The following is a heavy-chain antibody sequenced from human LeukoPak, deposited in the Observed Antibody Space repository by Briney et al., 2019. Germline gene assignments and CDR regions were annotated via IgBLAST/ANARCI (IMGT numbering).Heavy chain of an antibody. V-gene: IGHV3-11*05. J-gene: IGHJ5*02. CDR1: GFTFTAYY. CDR2: ISGSGSNT. CDR3: WRGRAHVVIVPVAVRLGLDNRFDL. Sequence: GGSLRLSCAPSGFTFTAYYMSWIRQAPGKGLEWVSFISGSGSNTKYADSVKGRFTISRDNARNSLYLQMNSLRAEDTAIYYCWRGRAHVVIVPVAVRLGLDNRFDLWGQGTLVTVSS. D-gene: IGHD2-2*01.